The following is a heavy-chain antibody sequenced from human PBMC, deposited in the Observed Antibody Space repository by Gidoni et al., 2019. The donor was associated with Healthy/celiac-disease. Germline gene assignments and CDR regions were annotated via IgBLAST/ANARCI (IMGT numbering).Heavy chain of an antibody. D-gene: IGHD3-3*01. CDR3: ARSLSDFWSGYYYFDY. CDR1: GYTFTGYY. V-gene: IGHV1-2*04. Sequence: QVQLVQSGAEVKKPGASVKVSCKASGYTFTGYYMHWVRQAPGQGLEWMGWINPNSGGTNYAQKFQGWVTMTRDTSISTAYMELSRLRSDDTAVYYCARSLSDFWSGYYYFDYWGQGTLVTVSS. CDR2: INPNSGGT. J-gene: IGHJ4*02.